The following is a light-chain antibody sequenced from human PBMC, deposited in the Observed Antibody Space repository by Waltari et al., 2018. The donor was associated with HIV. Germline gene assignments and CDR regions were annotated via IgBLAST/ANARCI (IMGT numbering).Light chain of an antibody. CDR1: ALTKRN. V-gene: IGLV3-25*03. J-gene: IGLJ3*02. CDR3: QSTDSSGTWV. Sequence: SYELTQPPSVSVSPGQTARITCSGDALTKRNTFWYQQMPGQAPVLMISQDNERPPGIPERFSASSSGTTVTLTLSGVQAEDEADYYCQSTDSSGTWVFGGGTKLTVL. CDR2: QDN.